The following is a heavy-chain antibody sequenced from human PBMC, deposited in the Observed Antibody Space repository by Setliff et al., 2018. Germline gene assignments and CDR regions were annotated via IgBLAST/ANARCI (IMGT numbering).Heavy chain of an antibody. CDR1: GFTLNNFW. CDR2: IKQDGNEK. CDR3: AQGHYGL. Sequence: PGGSLRLSCAASGFTLNNFWMGWVRQAPGKGLEGVANIKQDGNEKYYVDSVKGRFTISRDNAKNLLFLQMNGLRADDTAIYYCAQGHYGLWGQGTPVTVSS. D-gene: IGHD3-10*01. V-gene: IGHV3-7*01. J-gene: IGHJ4*02.